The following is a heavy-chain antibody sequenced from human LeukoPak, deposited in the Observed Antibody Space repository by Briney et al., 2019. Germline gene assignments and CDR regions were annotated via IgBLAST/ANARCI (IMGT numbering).Heavy chain of an antibody. Sequence: SETLSLTCTVSGGSISSSSYYWGWIRQPPGKGLEWIGSIYYSGSTYYNPSLKSRVTISVDTSKYQFSLKLSSVTAADTAVYYCARLYCGGDCYLRGYYYMDVWGKGTTVTVSS. J-gene: IGHJ6*03. D-gene: IGHD2-21*01. CDR1: GGSISSSSYY. CDR3: ARLYCGGDCYLRGYYYMDV. V-gene: IGHV4-39*01. CDR2: IYYSGST.